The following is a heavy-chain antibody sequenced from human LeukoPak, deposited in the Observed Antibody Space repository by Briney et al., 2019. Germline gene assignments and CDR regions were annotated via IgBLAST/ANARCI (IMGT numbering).Heavy chain of an antibody. J-gene: IGHJ4*02. CDR3: AREGRYCSGGSCYSYYFDY. D-gene: IGHD2-15*01. CDR1: GGSISSYY. V-gene: IGHV4-4*07. CDR2: IHTSGST. Sequence: SETLSLTCTVSGGSISSYYWNWIRQPAGKGLEWIGRIHTSGSTNYNPSLKSRVTMSVDTSKNQFSLKLSSVTAADTAVYYCAREGRYCSGGSCYSYYFDYWGQGTLVTVSS.